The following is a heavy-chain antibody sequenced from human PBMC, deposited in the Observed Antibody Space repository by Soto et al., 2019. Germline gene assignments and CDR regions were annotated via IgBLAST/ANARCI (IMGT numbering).Heavy chain of an antibody. J-gene: IGHJ4*02. CDR3: AKDLAAVVEAMVLFGY. CDR2: ISYDGSRK. Sequence: QVQLVESGGGVVQPGRSLRLSCAASGFTFSSYGMHWVRQAPGKGLEWVAVISYDGSRKYYADAVNARFTISRVNSQNTRDLQMNGLRAEDTAVYYCAKDLAAVVEAMVLFGYWGQRTLVTVSS. D-gene: IGHD5-18*01. V-gene: IGHV3-30*18. CDR1: GFTFSSYG.